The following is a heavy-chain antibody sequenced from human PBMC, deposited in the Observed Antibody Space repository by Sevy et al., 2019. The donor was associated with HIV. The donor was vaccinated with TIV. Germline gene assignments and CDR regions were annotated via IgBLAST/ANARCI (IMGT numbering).Heavy chain of an antibody. CDR3: AKDPHGAAGGYYFDY. D-gene: IGHD6-25*01. V-gene: IGHV3-30*02. CDR2: IRYDGSNK. J-gene: IGHJ4*02. CDR1: EFTFSSYG. Sequence: GGSLRLSCAASEFTFSSYGMHWVRQAPGKGLEWVAFIRYDGSNKYYADSVKGRFTISRDNSKNTLYLQMNSLRAEDTAVYYCAKDPHGAAGGYYFDYWGQGTLVTVSS.